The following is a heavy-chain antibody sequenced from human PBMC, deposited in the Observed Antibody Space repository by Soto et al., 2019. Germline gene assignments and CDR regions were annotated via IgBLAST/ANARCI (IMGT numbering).Heavy chain of an antibody. J-gene: IGHJ4*01. Sequence: GASVKVSCKASGYTFNTYAITWVRQAPGQGLEWMGWISGYNGNTNYAQTLQGRGTMTTDTSTSTAYLELRSLGSDDTAVYYCARTVEYDSIPYYYADFWGQGTLVTVSS. CDR1: GYTFNTYA. D-gene: IGHD2-21*01. CDR2: ISGYNGNT. CDR3: ARTVEYDSIPYYYADF. V-gene: IGHV1-18*01.